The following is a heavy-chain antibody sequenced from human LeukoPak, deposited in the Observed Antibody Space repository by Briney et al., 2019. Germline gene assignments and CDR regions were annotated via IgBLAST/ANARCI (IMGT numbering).Heavy chain of an antibody. V-gene: IGHV3-23*01. J-gene: IGHJ2*01. Sequence: GGSLRLSCAASQFTFSNYAMSWVRQAPGKGLEWVSAVSGSGNTTYFGDSVTGRFTISRDNPKNTVYLQMNSLSAEDTAVYYCAKGPAPYCSGGSCYSPHWYFDLWGRGTLVTVSS. CDR3: AKGPAPYCSGGSCYSPHWYFDL. D-gene: IGHD2-15*01. CDR2: VSGSGNTT. CDR1: QFTFSNYA.